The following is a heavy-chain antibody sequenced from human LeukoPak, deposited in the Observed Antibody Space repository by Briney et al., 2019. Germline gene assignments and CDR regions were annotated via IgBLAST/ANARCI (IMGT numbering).Heavy chain of an antibody. CDR2: ISVSGGST. CDR1: GFTFSSFD. V-gene: IGHV3-23*01. D-gene: IGHD4-17*01. J-gene: IGHJ4*02. Sequence: GGSLRLSCTASGFTFSSFDLSWVRQAPGKGLEWVSAISVSGGSTYYADSVKGRFTISRDNSKNTLYLQMNSLRAEDTAVYYCAKDLDYGDYIDYWGQGTLVTVSS. CDR3: AKDLDYGDYIDY.